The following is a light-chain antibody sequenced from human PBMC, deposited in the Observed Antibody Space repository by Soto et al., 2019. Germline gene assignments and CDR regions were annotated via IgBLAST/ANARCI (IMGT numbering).Light chain of an antibody. J-gene: IGLJ3*02. CDR1: SSNIGAGYD. CDR3: HSYDNSRSSVV. CDR2: ANS. Sequence: QSVLTQPPSVSGAPGQRVTISCTGSSSNIGAGYDVQWYQQLPGTAPRLLIHANSNRPSGVPDRLSGSKSGTTGSLAITGLQAEEEGDYYCHSYDNSRSSVVVGGGTKLTVL. V-gene: IGLV1-40*01.